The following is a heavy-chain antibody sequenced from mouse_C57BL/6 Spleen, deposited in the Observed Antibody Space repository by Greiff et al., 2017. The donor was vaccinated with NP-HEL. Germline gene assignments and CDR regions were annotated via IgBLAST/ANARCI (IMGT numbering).Heavy chain of an antibody. V-gene: IGHV1-64*01. D-gene: IGHD1-1*01. Sequence: QVQLQQPGAELVKPGASVKLSCKASGYTFTSYWMHWVKQRPGQGLEWIGMIHPNSGSTNYNEKFKSKATLTVDKSSSTAYMQLSSLTSEDSAVSYSERYPDYYGSSLDYWGQGTTLTVSS. CDR2: IHPNSGST. J-gene: IGHJ2*01. CDR1: GYTFTSYW. CDR3: ERYPDYYGSSLDY.